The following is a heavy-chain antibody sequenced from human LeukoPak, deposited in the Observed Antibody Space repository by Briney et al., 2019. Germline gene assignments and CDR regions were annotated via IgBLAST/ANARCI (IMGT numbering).Heavy chain of an antibody. CDR1: GGSISSYY. D-gene: IGHD3-22*01. J-gene: IGHJ4*02. CDR2: IYTSGST. V-gene: IGHV4-4*07. Sequence: SETLSLTCTVSGGSISSYYWSWIRQPAGKGLEWIGRIYTSGSTNYSPSLKSRVTMSVDTSKNQFSLKLSSVTAADTAVYYCAREAPRRSAIYDSSGYYPYHFDYWGQGTLVTVSS. CDR3: AREAPRRSAIYDSSGYYPYHFDY.